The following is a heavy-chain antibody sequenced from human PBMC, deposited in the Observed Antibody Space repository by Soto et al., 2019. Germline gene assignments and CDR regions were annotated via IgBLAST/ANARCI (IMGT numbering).Heavy chain of an antibody. J-gene: IGHJ2*01. D-gene: IGHD3-10*01. Sequence: EVQLVESGGGLVQPGGSLRLSCAASGFTFSSCRMNWVRQAPGKGLEWVSYINSGSSTIYYADSVKGRFTISRDNAKNSLYLQMNSLRDEDTAVYYCARDQITLVRGVHPFDLWGRGTLVTVSS. CDR1: GFTFSSCR. CDR3: ARDQITLVRGVHPFDL. CDR2: INSGSSTI. V-gene: IGHV3-48*02.